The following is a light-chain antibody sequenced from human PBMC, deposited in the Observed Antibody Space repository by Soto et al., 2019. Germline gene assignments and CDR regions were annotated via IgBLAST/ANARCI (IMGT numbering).Light chain of an antibody. CDR3: QQYNNWPPET. J-gene: IGKJ1*01. CDR1: QSIRTD. V-gene: IGKV3D-15*01. Sequence: DIVMTQSPATLSVSPGERATLSFSASQSIRTDLAWYQQKSGQGPRLLIYDASTRATGIPARFSGSGSGTELTLTISSLQSEDFVVYYCQQYNNWPPETFGQGTKVDIK. CDR2: DAS.